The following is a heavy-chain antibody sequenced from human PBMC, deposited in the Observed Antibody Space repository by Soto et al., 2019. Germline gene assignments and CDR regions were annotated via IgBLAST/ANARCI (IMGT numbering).Heavy chain of an antibody. D-gene: IGHD2-15*01. V-gene: IGHV1-18*04. CDR2: ISAKKGNT. Sequence: GASVKVSCKASGYTFTSYGISWVRQAPGQGLEWMGWISAKKGNTKYAQKFQGRVTMTTDTSTRTAYMELRSLRSDETVVYYCAREILSPDFYFHGMDVWGQGTTVTVSS. CDR1: GYTFTSYG. CDR3: AREILSPDFYFHGMDV. J-gene: IGHJ6*02.